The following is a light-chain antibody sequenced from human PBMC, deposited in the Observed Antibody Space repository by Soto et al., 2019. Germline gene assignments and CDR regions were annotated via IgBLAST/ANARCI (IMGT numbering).Light chain of an antibody. CDR1: QGITTF. V-gene: IGKV1-17*03. Sequence: DIQMTQSPSVVSASVGDTVTVTCRASQGITTFLAWFRQRPGRVPERLIYGASSLQSGVPSSFRGRGSGTEFTLTISSLQPEDFGIYYCLQHNSYPYAFGSGNKLEIK. CDR3: LQHNSYPYA. CDR2: GAS. J-gene: IGKJ2*01.